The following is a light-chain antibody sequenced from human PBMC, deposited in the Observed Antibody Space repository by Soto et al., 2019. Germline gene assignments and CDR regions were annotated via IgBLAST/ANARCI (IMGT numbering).Light chain of an antibody. CDR2: GAS. CDR1: QSVSSSY. V-gene: IGKV3-20*01. CDR3: QQYGISPYT. Sequence: EIVLTQSPGTLSLSPGERATLSCGASQSVSSSYLAWYQQKPGQAPRLLIYGASSRATGIPDRFSGSGSGTDFTLTISRLEPEDFAVYYCQQYGISPYTFGQGTKLEIK. J-gene: IGKJ2*01.